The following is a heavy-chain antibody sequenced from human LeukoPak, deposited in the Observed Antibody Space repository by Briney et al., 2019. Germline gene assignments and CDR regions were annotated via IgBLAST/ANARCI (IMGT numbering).Heavy chain of an antibody. V-gene: IGHV1-46*01. J-gene: IGHJ5*02. CDR2: INPRGGST. Sequence: ASVKVSCKASGYTFTSYYIHWVRQAPGQGLEWVGIINPRGGSTTYGQKFQGRVTMTRDTSTSTVYMELSSLRSEDTAVYYCVARITIFGVALESWGQGTLVTVSS. CDR1: GYTFTSYY. CDR3: VARITIFGVALES. D-gene: IGHD3-3*01.